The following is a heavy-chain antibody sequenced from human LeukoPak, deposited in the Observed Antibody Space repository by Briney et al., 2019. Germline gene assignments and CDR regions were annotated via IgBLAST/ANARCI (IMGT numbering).Heavy chain of an antibody. Sequence: XXAPGXXXEXVSYISSSXXTIYYADSVKGRFTISRDNAKNSLYLQMNSLRAEDTAVYYCARDGYCSSTSCYVRYYYYYGMDVWGQGTTVTVSS. D-gene: IGHD2-2*01. CDR3: ARDGYCSSTSCYVRYYYYYGMDV. V-gene: IGHV3-11*01. CDR2: ISSSXXTI. J-gene: IGHJ6*02.